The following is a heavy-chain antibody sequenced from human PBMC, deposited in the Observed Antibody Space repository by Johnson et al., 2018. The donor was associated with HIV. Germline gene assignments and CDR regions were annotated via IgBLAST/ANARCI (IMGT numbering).Heavy chain of an antibody. CDR3: ARSQTMIVDGADAFDI. CDR2: ISHDGSNK. D-gene: IGHD3-22*01. CDR1: GFTFSYYS. V-gene: IGHV3-30-3*01. Sequence: QVQLVESGGGVVQPGRSLRLSCEASGFTFSYYSMHWVRQAPGKGLEWVAVISHDGSNKYYADSVRGRFTISRDKSRNTLYLQMNSLRAEDTAVYYCARSQTMIVDGADAFDIWGQGTMVTVSS. J-gene: IGHJ3*02.